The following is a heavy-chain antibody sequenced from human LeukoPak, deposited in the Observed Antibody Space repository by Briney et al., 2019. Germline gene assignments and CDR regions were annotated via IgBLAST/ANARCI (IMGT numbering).Heavy chain of an antibody. CDR1: GFTFSSYG. V-gene: IGHV3-30*18. D-gene: IGHD6-13*01. CDR2: ISYDGSNK. CDR3: AKDPGIAAAGTGY. J-gene: IGHJ4*02. Sequence: GGSLRLSCAASGFTFSSYGMHWVRQAPGKGLEWVAVISYDGSNKYYAEFVRGRFTISRDNSQNTLYLQMNSLRAEDTAVYYCAKDPGIAAAGTGYWGQGTLVTVSS.